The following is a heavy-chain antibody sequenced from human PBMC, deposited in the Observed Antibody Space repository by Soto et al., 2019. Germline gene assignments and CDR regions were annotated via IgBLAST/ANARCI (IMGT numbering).Heavy chain of an antibody. Sequence: KTSETLSLTCTVSGGSISSGDYYWSWIRQPPGKGLEWIGYIYYSGSTYYNPSLKSRVTISVDTSKNQFSLKLSSVTAADTAVYYCARGPRRYCSSTSCYSSHGMDVWGQGTTVTVSS. CDR2: IYYSGST. J-gene: IGHJ6*02. V-gene: IGHV4-30-4*01. CDR3: ARGPRRYCSSTSCYSSHGMDV. D-gene: IGHD2-2*01. CDR1: GGSISSGDYY.